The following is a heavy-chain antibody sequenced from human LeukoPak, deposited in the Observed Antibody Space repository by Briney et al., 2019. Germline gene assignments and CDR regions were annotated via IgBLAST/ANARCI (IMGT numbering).Heavy chain of an antibody. CDR3: ARDSGSYPFAY. D-gene: IGHD3-16*02. CDR2: IYYSGST. CDR1: GGSISSYY. V-gene: IGHV4-59*01. J-gene: IGHJ4*02. Sequence: SETLSLTCTVSGGSISSYYWSWIRQPPGKGLEWIGYIYYSGSTNYNPSLKSRVTISVDTSKNQFSLKLSSVAAVDTAVYYCARDSGSYPFAYWGQGTLVTVSS.